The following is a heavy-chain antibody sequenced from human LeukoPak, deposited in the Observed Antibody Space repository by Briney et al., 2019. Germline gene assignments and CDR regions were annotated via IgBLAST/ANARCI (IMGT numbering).Heavy chain of an antibody. Sequence: SVKVTCKASGGTFISYAISWVGQAPGQGREGMGGIIPIFGTANYAQKFQGRVTITADEDTSTAYMELSSLRSEDTAVYYCARDPIAAAAGTSGYYFDYWGQGTLVTVSS. CDR1: GGTFISYA. J-gene: IGHJ4*02. D-gene: IGHD6-13*01. V-gene: IGHV1-69*13. CDR3: ARDPIAAAAGTSGYYFDY. CDR2: IIPIFGTA.